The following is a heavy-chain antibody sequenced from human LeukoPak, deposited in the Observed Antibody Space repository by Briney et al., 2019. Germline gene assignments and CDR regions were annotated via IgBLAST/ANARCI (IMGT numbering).Heavy chain of an antibody. J-gene: IGHJ4*02. Sequence: TSETLSLTCTVSGYSISSGYYWGWIRQPPGKGLEWIGSIYHSGSTYYNPSLKSRVTISVDTSKNQFSLKLSSVTAADTAVYYCARVLEYYYDSSGYCDYWGQGTLVTVSS. V-gene: IGHV4-38-2*02. D-gene: IGHD3-22*01. CDR3: ARVLEYYYDSSGYCDY. CDR2: IYHSGST. CDR1: GYSISSGYY.